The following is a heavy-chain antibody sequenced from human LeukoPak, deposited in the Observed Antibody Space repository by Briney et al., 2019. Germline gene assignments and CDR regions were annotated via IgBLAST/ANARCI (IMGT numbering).Heavy chain of an antibody. CDR1: GFTFSSSA. V-gene: IGHV3-21*01. CDR3: ARDRGYYYDSVFDY. D-gene: IGHD3-22*01. J-gene: IGHJ4*02. Sequence: GGSLRLSCAASGFTFSSSAMSWVRQAPGKGLEWVSSISSSSSYIYYADSVKGRFTISRDNAKNSLYLQMNSLRAEDTAVYYCARDRGYYYDSVFDYWGQGTLVTVSS. CDR2: ISSSSSYI.